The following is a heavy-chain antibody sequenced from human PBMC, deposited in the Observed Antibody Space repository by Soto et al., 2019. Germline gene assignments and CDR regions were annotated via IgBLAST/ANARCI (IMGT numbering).Heavy chain of an antibody. CDR2: ISAYNGNT. Sequence: ASVKVSCQATGYTFTSYAISWVRRAPGQRVEWMGWISAYNGNTNYAQNLQARVTMTTDTSTSTAYMELRSLRSDVTDVYYCARDRLVPDYFDYWGQGTLVTVSS. CDR3: ARDRLVPDYFDY. D-gene: IGHD6-19*01. V-gene: IGHV1-18*01. J-gene: IGHJ4*01. CDR1: GYTFTSYA.